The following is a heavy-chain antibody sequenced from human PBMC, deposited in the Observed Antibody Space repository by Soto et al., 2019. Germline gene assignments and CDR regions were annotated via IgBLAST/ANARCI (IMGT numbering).Heavy chain of an antibody. J-gene: IGHJ6*02. D-gene: IGHD3-10*01. Sequence: EVQLVESGGGLVRPGGSLRLSCVASEFTFSSYWMHWVRQVPGKGLVWVSRLNEDGSFTTYADSVKGRFTISRDNAKKTLYLQMNSLRAEDTGVYYCARDLSGRADVWGQGIKVTVSS. V-gene: IGHV3-74*01. CDR1: EFTFSSYW. CDR3: ARDLSGRADV. CDR2: LNEDGSFT.